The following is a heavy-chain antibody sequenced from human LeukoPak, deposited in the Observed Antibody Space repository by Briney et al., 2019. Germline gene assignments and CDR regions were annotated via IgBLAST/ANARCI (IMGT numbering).Heavy chain of an antibody. Sequence: SVKVSCKASGGTFSSYAISWVRQAPGQGLEWMGGIIPIFGTANYAQKFQGRVTITADESTSTAYMELSSLRSEDTAVYYCAREGYCSGGSCYSSYAFDIWGQGTMVTVSS. CDR3: AREGYCSGGSCYSSYAFDI. J-gene: IGHJ3*02. V-gene: IGHV1-69*13. CDR2: IIPIFGTA. CDR1: GGTFSSYA. D-gene: IGHD2-15*01.